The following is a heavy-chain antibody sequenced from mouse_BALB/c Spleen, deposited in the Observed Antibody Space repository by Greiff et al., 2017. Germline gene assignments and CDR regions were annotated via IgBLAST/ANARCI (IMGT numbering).Heavy chain of an antibody. D-gene: IGHD1-1*01. Sequence: VKLKQSGAELVRPGASLKLSCTASGFNFNDYYMHWVQQTPEQGLEWIGWIDPENGDTEYAPKFQGKATMTADTSSNTAYLQLSSLTSEDTAVDYCNAYSTTVVYRAMDYWGQGTSVTVSA. CDR3: NAYSTTVVYRAMDY. V-gene: IGHV14-4*02. J-gene: IGHJ4*01. CDR1: GFNFNDYY. CDR2: IDPENGDT.